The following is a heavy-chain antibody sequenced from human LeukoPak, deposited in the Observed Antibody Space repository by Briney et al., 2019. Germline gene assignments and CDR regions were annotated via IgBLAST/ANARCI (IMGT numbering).Heavy chain of an antibody. CDR2: IYHSGST. J-gene: IGHJ3*02. CDR1: GGSISSGGYS. D-gene: IGHD1-26*01. CDR3: AKTLDPYSGADAFDI. Sequence: SETLSLTCAVSGGSISSGGYSWSWIRQPPGKGLEWIGYIYHSGSTYYNPFLKSRVTISVDRSKNQFSLKLSSVTAADTAVYYCAKTLDPYSGADAFDIWGQGTMVTVSS. V-gene: IGHV4-30-2*01.